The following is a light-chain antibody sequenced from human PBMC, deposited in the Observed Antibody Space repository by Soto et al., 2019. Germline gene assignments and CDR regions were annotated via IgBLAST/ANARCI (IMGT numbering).Light chain of an antibody. Sequence: EIVLTQSPATLSLSPGERATLSCRASQSVSGYLVWYQQKPGQAPRLLIYDASKRATGIPVRFSGSGSGTDFALTISSRELEDFAVYSCQQRSNWPPFFTFGHGTKVDIK. V-gene: IGKV3-11*01. CDR3: QQRSNWPPFFT. J-gene: IGKJ3*01. CDR1: QSVSGY. CDR2: DAS.